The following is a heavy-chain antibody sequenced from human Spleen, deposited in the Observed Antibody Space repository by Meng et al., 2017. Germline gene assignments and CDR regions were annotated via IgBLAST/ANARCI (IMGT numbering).Heavy chain of an antibody. CDR2: IYSGGGT. CDR3: AKETSDSSAFYRYDI. J-gene: IGHJ4*02. V-gene: IGHV3-53*01. CDR1: GFTVSNNY. D-gene: IGHD3-22*01. Sequence: ELQLVESGGDLIQPGGSLRLSCAASGFTVSNNYMNWVRQAPGKGLEWVSLIYSGGGTYYADSVKGRFTISRDKSKNTMYLQMNRLRVEDTAIYYCAKETSDSSAFYRYDIWGQGSLVTVSS.